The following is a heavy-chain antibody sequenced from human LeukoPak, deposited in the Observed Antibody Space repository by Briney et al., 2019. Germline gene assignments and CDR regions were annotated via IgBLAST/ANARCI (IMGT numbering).Heavy chain of an antibody. Sequence: GGSLRLSCAASGFTFSSYSMNRVRQAPGKGLEWVSSIGSSSSYIYYADSVKGRFTISRDNAKNSLYLQMNSPRAEDTAVYYCARGADWAFDYWGQGTLVTVSS. CDR2: IGSSSSYI. V-gene: IGHV3-21*01. CDR1: GFTFSSYS. D-gene: IGHD3-9*01. CDR3: ARGADWAFDY. J-gene: IGHJ4*02.